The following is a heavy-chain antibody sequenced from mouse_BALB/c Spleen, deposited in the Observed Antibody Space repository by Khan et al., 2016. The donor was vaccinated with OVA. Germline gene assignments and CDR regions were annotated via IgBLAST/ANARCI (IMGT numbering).Heavy chain of an antibody. J-gene: IGHJ2*01. CDR1: GFTFSSYG. CDR3: ARMARTIN. V-gene: IGHV5-6-3*01. Sequence: VQLLQSGGGLVQPGGSLKLSCAASGFTFSSYGMSWVRQPPDQGLELVATINSNAGSTYYPDSVKGRFTFSTDNAKNTPYPQMSSLKSEDTAIDKSARMARTINWGQGT. CDR2: INSNAGST.